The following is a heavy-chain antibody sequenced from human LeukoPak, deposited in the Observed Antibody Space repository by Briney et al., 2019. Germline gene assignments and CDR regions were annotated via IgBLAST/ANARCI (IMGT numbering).Heavy chain of an antibody. CDR2: IRYDGSVR. V-gene: IGHV3-30*02. D-gene: IGHD6-6*01. CDR1: GFNFSNYG. CDR3: ATPLSASSTDY. J-gene: IGHJ4*02. Sequence: GGSLRLSCVASGFNFSNYGMSWVRQAPGKGLEGVADIRYDGSVRQYVDSVKARFTISRDNSKNTLYLEMGSLTTEDTAVYYCATPLSASSTDYWGQGTLVTVSS.